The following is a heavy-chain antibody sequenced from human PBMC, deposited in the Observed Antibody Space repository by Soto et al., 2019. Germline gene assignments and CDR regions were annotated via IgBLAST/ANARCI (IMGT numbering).Heavy chain of an antibody. CDR3: ARGRRPNCTNGVCYGYYYYGMDV. CDR2: INHSGST. Sequence: KPSETLSLTCAVYGGSFSGYYWSWIRQPPGKGLEWIGEINHSGSTNYNPSLKSRVTISVDTSKNQFSLKLSSVTAADTAVYYCARGRRPNCTNGVCYGYYYYGMDVWGQGTTVT. J-gene: IGHJ6*02. V-gene: IGHV4-34*01. CDR1: GGSFSGYY. D-gene: IGHD2-8*01.